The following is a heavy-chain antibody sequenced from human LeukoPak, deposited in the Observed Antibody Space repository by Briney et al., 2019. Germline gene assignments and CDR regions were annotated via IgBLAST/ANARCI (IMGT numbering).Heavy chain of an antibody. CDR2: IYGGGNI. D-gene: IGHD5-24*01. CDR3: ARGATYNYPYYFDY. Sequence: GGSLRLSCAASGFTVSSNYMNWVRQAPGKGLEWVSVIYGGGNIYYADYVKGRFTISRDNSKNTLYLQMNSLRAEDTAVYYCARGATYNYPYYFDYWGQGTLVTVSS. CDR1: GFTVSSNY. J-gene: IGHJ4*02. V-gene: IGHV3-53*01.